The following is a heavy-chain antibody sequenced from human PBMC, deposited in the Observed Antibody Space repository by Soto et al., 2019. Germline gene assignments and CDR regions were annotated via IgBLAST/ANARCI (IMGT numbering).Heavy chain of an antibody. V-gene: IGHV3-64D*06. Sequence: PGGSLRLSCSASGFTFSSYAMHWVRQAPGKGLEYVSAISSNGGSTYYADSVKGRFTISRDNSKNTLYLQMSSLRAEDTAVYYCVKDQISGRRYFDYWGQGTLVTVSS. CDR2: ISSNGGST. D-gene: IGHD6-19*01. CDR1: GFTFSSYA. J-gene: IGHJ4*02. CDR3: VKDQISGRRYFDY.